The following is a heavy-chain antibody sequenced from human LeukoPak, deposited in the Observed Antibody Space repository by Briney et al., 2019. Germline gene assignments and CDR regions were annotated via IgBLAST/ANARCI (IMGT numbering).Heavy chain of an antibody. Sequence: GGSLRLSCAASGFTFDDYTMHWARQAPGKGLEWVSLISWDGGSTYYADSVKGRFTISRDNSKNSLYLQMNSLRTEDTALYYCAMGGYYDSSGYRLWGQGTLVTVSS. CDR2: ISWDGGST. CDR3: AMGGYYDSSGYRL. D-gene: IGHD3-22*01. CDR1: GFTFDDYT. J-gene: IGHJ4*02. V-gene: IGHV3-43*01.